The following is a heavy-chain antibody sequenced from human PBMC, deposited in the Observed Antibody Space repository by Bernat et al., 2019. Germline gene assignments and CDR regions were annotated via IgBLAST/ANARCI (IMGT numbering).Heavy chain of an antibody. CDR2: IWYDGSNK. Sequence: QVQLVESGGGVVQPGRSLRLSCAASGFTFSSYGMHWVRQAPGKGLEWVAVIWYDGSNKYYADSVKGRFTISRDNSKNTLYLQMNSLRAEDTAVYYCARDQVGSGSSFFYYYYCIDVCGQGTPVTVSS. D-gene: IGHD3-10*01. CDR3: ARDQVGSGSSFFYYYYCIDV. V-gene: IGHV3-33*01. J-gene: IGHJ6*02. CDR1: GFTFSSYG.